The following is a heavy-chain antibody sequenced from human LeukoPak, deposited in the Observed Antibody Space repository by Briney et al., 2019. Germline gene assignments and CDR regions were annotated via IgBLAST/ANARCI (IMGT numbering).Heavy chain of an antibody. D-gene: IGHD1-14*01. CDR3: AKDIRMGIICYFAE. V-gene: IGHV3-9*01. CDR1: GFTFDDYA. J-gene: IGHJ4*02. CDR2: ISWDSGSL. Sequence: SLRLSCAASGFTFDDYAMRWVRQAPGKGLEWVSGISWDSGSLGYADSVKGRFTISRDNTKNSLYLQMTSTGAEDTALYYCAKDIRMGIICYFAEWRQGTLVT.